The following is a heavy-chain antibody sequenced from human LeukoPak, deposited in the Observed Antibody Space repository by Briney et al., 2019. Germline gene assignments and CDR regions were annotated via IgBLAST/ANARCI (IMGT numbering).Heavy chain of an antibody. D-gene: IGHD4-4*01. CDR3: AKGSGVTTAYYDYYGMDV. Sequence: GGSLRLSCAASGFTFSSYAMSWVRQAPGKGLEWVSAISGSGGSTYYADSVKGRFTISRDNSKNTLYLQMNSLRAEDTAVYYCAKGSGVTTAYYDYYGMDVWGQGTTVTVSS. CDR1: GFTFSSYA. V-gene: IGHV3-23*01. J-gene: IGHJ6*02. CDR2: ISGSGGST.